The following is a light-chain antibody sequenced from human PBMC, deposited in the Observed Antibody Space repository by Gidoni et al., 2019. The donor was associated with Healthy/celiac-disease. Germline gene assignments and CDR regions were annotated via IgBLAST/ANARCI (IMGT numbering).Light chain of an antibody. CDR1: QRVSSSY. CDR3: QQYGST. Sequence: ELVFTQSPGNLSLSTVERATLSCRDSQRVSSSYLALYQQKPGQAPRLLIYGASSSATGIPDRFSGSGSGTDFTLTISRLDPEDVAVYYCQQYGSTFGGGTKVEIK. V-gene: IGKV3-20*01. CDR2: GAS. J-gene: IGKJ4*01.